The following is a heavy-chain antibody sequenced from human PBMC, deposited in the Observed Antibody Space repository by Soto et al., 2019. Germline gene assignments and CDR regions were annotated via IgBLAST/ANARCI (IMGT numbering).Heavy chain of an antibody. CDR1: GFTFRSYG. J-gene: IGHJ4*02. CDR2: ISYDGSNK. Sequence: LRLSFAASGFTFRSYGMHWVRQAPGKGLEWVAVISYDGSNKYYADSVKGRFTISRDNSKNTLYLQMNSLRAEDTAVYYCAKDKLYYYDSSGYPLHFWLGYWGQGTLVTVSS. CDR3: AKDKLYYYDSSGYPLHFWLGY. V-gene: IGHV3-30*18. D-gene: IGHD3-22*01.